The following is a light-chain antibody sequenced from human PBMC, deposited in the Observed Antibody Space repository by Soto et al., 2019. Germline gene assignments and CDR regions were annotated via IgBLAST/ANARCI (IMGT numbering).Light chain of an antibody. CDR3: NSYAGSNIFGVA. V-gene: IGLV2-8*01. CDR2: EVS. CDR1: SSDVGGYNY. Sequence: QSALTQPPSASGSPGQSVTISCTGTSSDVGGYNYVSWYQQHPGKAPKLMIYEVSKRPSGVPDRFSGSKSGNTASLTVSGLQAEDEADYYCNSYAGSNIFGVAFGGGTKLTVL. J-gene: IGLJ2*01.